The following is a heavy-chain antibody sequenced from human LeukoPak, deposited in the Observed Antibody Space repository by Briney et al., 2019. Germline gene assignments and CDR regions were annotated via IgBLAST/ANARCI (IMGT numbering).Heavy chain of an antibody. V-gene: IGHV3-48*04. CDR1: GFTFSSYS. CDR3: AGVGATGLDY. D-gene: IGHD1-26*01. Sequence: PGGSLRLSCAVSGFTFSSYSMNWVRQAPGKGLEWVSYISSSSSTIYYADSVKGRFTISRDNAKNSLYLQMNSLRAEDTAVYYCAGVGATGLDYWGQGTLVTVSS. CDR2: ISSSSSTI. J-gene: IGHJ4*02.